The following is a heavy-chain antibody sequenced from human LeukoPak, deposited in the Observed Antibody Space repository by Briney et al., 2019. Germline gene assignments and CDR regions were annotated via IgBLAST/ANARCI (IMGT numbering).Heavy chain of an antibody. D-gene: IGHD2-15*01. J-gene: IGHJ5*02. CDR3: ARDTDRRSSPGSWFDP. CDR1: GGSFSGYY. CDR2: INHSGST. Sequence: PSETLSLTCAVYGGSFSGYYWSWIRQPPGKGLEWIGEINHSGSTNYNPSLKSRVTISVDTSKTQFSLRLSSVTAADTAVYYCARDTDRRSSPGSWFDPWGQGTLVTVSS. V-gene: IGHV4-34*01.